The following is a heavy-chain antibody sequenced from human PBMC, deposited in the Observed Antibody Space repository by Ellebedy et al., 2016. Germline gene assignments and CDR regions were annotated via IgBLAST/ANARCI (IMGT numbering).Heavy chain of an antibody. D-gene: IGHD4-17*01. J-gene: IGHJ4*02. CDR3: ARVDSTVVADY. CDR2: TRNKVNGYTT. V-gene: IGHV3-72*01. CDR1: GFTFSDHY. Sequence: GESLKISXAASGFTFSDHYMDWVRQAPGKGLEWVGRTRNKVNGYTTEYAASVRGRFTTSRDDLKNSLYLQMNSLRTEDTAVYYCARVDSTVVADYWGQGTLVTVSS.